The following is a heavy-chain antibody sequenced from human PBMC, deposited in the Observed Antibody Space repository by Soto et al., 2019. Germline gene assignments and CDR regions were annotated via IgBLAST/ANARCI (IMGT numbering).Heavy chain of an antibody. V-gene: IGHV3-33*01. CDR1: GFTFRSDG. D-gene: IGHD4-17*01. CDR3: AREEPGDYDNFYYGMDV. J-gene: IGHJ6*02. CDR2: VWPDGSKK. Sequence: HVQVVESGGGVVQPGRSLRLSCATSGFTFRSDGMHWVHQAPGKGLEWVAFVWPDGSKKYYGDSVKGRFTISRDNSNNTLYLQMNSLRAEDTAIYYCAREEPGDYDNFYYGMDVWGQGTTVTVSS.